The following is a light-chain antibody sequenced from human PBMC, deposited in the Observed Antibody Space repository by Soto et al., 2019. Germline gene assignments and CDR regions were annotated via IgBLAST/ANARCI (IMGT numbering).Light chain of an antibody. CDR1: QSVSNNY. J-gene: IGKJ2*01. Sequence: EVVLTQSPGTLSLSPGERATLSCRASQSVSNNYFAWYQQKRGQSPKLLIFASTDRATGIPDRFSGSGSGTDFTLTISRLEPEDFAVYYCQQYGSSPPYTFGQGTKLEIK. CDR3: QQYGSSPPYT. V-gene: IGKV3-20*01. CDR2: AST.